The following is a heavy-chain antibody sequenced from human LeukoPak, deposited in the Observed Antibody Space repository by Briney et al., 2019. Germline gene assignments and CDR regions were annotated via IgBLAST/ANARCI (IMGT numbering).Heavy chain of an antibody. D-gene: IGHD1-26*01. CDR2: IYTNGGI. CDR3: AREGAGYY. CDR1: GGSINSGNYY. J-gene: IGHJ4*02. V-gene: IGHV4-61*02. Sequence: SETLTLTCTVSGGSINSGNYYWNWIRQPAGKGLEWIGRIYTNGGIMYNPSLKSRVAISMDTSKNQFSLDLNSVTAADTAMYYCAREGAGYYWGQGTLVTVSS.